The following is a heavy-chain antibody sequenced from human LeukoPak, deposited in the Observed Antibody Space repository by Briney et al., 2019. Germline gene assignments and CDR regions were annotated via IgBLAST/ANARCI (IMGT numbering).Heavy chain of an antibody. D-gene: IGHD3-10*01. CDR1: GFTVSSTY. J-gene: IGHJ4*02. V-gene: IGHV3-53*01. CDR3: AREYYYGSGDH. Sequence: GGSLRLSCAASGFTVSSTYMSWVRQAPGKGLEWVSLIYSGGSTYYADSVKGRFTISRDNSKNTLYLQMNSLRAEDTAVYYCAREYYYGSGDHWGQGTQVTVSS. CDR2: IYSGGST.